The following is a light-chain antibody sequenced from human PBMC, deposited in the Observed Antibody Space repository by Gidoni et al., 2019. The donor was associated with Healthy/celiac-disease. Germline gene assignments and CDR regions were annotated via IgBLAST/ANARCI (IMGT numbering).Light chain of an antibody. V-gene: IGKV1-5*03. CDR3: QQYNSYSIT. CDR2: KAS. J-gene: IGKJ5*01. CDR1: QSISSW. Sequence: DLQMTQSPSTLSASVGARVTITCRASQSISSWLAWYQQKPGKAPKLLIYKASSLESGVPSRFSGSGSGTEFTLTISSLQPDDFATYYCQQYNSYSITFGQGTRLEIK.